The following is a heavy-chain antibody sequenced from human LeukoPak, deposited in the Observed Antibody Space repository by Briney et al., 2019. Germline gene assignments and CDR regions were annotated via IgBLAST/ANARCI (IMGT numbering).Heavy chain of an antibody. D-gene: IGHD6-13*01. V-gene: IGHV3-7*01. CDR3: AREGGIGAAGGYYYYMDV. J-gene: IGHJ6*03. CDR1: GFTFSSYW. Sequence: GGSLRLSCAASGFTFSSYWMSWVRQAPGKGLEWVANIKQDGSEKYYVDSVKGRFTISRDNAKNSLYLQMNSLRAEDTAVYYCAREGGIGAAGGYYYYMDVWGKGTTVTVSS. CDR2: IKQDGSEK.